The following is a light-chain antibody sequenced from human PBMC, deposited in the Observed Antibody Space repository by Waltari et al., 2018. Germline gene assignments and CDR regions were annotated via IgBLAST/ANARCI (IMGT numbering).Light chain of an antibody. CDR3: AAWDASLNGWV. V-gene: IGLV1-44*01. CDR1: RSNIGTNS. J-gene: IGLJ3*02. Sequence: QSVLTQPPSASGTPGQRVAIPCSGTRSNIGTNSVHWYQPLPGTAPKLLTHSNNQRPSGVPDRFSGSKSGTSASLAISGLQSEDEAHYYCAAWDASLNGWVFGGGTKLTVL. CDR2: SNN.